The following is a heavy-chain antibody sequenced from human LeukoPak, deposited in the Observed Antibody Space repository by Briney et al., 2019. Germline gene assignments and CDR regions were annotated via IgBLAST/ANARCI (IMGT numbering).Heavy chain of an antibody. J-gene: IGHJ4*02. CDR3: ARSTGGYSYGYVEFDY. V-gene: IGHV1-69*13. Sequence: SVKVSCKASGGTFSSYAISWVRQAPGQGLEWMGGIIPIFGTANYAQKFQGRVTITADESTSTAYMELSSLRSEDTAVYYCARSTGGYSYGYVEFDYWGQGTLVTVSS. D-gene: IGHD5-18*01. CDR2: IIPIFGTA. CDR1: GGTFSSYA.